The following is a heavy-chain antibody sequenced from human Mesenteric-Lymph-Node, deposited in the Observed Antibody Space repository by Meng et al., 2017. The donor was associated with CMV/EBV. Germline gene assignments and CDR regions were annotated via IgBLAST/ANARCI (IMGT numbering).Heavy chain of an antibody. Sequence: GESLKISCAASGFTFSSYSMDWVRQAPGKGLEWVAFIRYDGSNKYYADSVKGRFTISRDNSKNTLYLQMNSLRAEDTAVYYCAKIVGATIDDYWGQGTLVTVSS. CDR2: IRYDGSNK. J-gene: IGHJ4*02. V-gene: IGHV3-30*02. CDR1: GFTFSSYS. CDR3: AKIVGATIDDY. D-gene: IGHD1-26*01.